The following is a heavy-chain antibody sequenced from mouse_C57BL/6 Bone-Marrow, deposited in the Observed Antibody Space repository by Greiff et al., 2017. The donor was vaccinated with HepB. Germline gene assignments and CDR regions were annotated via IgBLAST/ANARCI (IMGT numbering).Heavy chain of an antibody. CDR1: GYTFTSYG. D-gene: IGHD2-3*01. CDR3: ASYDGYPYAMDY. V-gene: IGHV1-81*01. J-gene: IGHJ4*01. CDR2: IYPRSGNT. Sequence: VQRVESGAELARPGASVKLSCKASGYTFTSYGISWVKQRTGQGLEWIGEIYPRSGNTYYNQKFKGKATLTADKSSSTAYMELRSLTSEDSAVYCCASYDGYPYAMDYWGQGTSVTVSS.